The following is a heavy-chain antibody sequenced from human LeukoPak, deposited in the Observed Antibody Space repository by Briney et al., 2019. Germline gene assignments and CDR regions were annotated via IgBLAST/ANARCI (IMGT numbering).Heavy chain of an antibody. J-gene: IGHJ4*02. CDR1: GFTFSSYW. CDR2: IKQDGSEK. CDR3: ARDHGPNYSFPPTE. V-gene: IGHV3-7*01. D-gene: IGHD4-11*01. Sequence: GGSLRLSCAASGFTFSSYWMSWVCQAPGKGLEWVANIKQDGSEKYYVDSVKGRFTISRDNAKKSLYLQMNSLTAEDTAVYYCARDHGPNYSFPPTEWGQGTLVTVSS.